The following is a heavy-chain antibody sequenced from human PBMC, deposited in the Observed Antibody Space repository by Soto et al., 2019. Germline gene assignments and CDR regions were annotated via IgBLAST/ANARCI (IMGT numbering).Heavy chain of an antibody. J-gene: IGHJ5*02. V-gene: IGHV1-69*01. Sequence: VSCKASGGTFSSYAISWVRQAPGQGLEWMGGIIPIFGTANYAQKFQGRVTITADESTITAYMELSILRSEDTAVYYCARAPRGPPGHWFAPWGQEPLVTVSS. D-gene: IGHD3-10*01. CDR1: GGTFSSYA. CDR3: ARAPRGPPGHWFAP. CDR2: IIPIFGTA.